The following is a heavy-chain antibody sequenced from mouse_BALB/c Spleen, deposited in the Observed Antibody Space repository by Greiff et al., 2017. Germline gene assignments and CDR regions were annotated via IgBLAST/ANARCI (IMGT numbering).Heavy chain of an antibody. Sequence: QVHVKQSGAELVRPGTSVKISCKASGYTFTNYWLGWVKQRPGHGLEWIGDIYPGGGYTNYNEKFKGKATLTADTSSSTAYMQLSSLTSEDSAVYFCAREEITAYFDYWGQGTTLTVSS. V-gene: IGHV1-63*02. J-gene: IGHJ2*01. CDR3: AREEITAYFDY. D-gene: IGHD2-4*01. CDR1: GYTFTNYW. CDR2: IYPGGGYT.